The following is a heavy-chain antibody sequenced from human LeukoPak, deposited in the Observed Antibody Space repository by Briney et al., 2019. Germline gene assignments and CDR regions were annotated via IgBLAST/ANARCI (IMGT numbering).Heavy chain of an antibody. J-gene: IGHJ3*02. Sequence: SETLSLTCSVSGDSIIGYYWGWIRQPPGKGLEWIGNIYYTGNTYYNSSLKSRVTISLDTSKNQFPLKVISMTVADTAAYYCTKSDGYGLIRICGRGTMVTVSS. D-gene: IGHD3-10*01. CDR3: TKSDGYGLIRI. CDR1: GDSIIGYY. V-gene: IGHV4-39*06. CDR2: IYYTGNT.